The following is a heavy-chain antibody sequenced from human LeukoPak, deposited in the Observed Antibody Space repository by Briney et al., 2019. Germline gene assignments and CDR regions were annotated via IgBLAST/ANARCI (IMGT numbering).Heavy chain of an antibody. CDR3: ARGPLIAVAGTRYYYYGMDF. CDR1: GYTFTSYG. Sequence: ASVKVSCKASGYTFTSYGISWVRQAPGQGLEWMGWISAYNGNTNYAQKLQDRVTMTTDTSTSTAYMELRSLRSDDTAVYYCARGPLIAVAGTRYYYYGMDFWGQGTTVTVSS. D-gene: IGHD6-19*01. J-gene: IGHJ6*02. CDR2: ISAYNGNT. V-gene: IGHV1-18*01.